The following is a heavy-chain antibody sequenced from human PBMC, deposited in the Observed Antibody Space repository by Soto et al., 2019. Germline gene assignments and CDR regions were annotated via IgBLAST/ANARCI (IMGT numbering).Heavy chain of an antibody. Sequence: SVKVSCKASGGTFSSYAISWVRQAPGQGLEWMGGIIPIFGTANYAQKFQGRVTITADESTSTAYMELSSLRSEDTAVYYCARGVVVDAKFPLAYYYYGMDVWGQGTTVTVSS. D-gene: IGHD2-15*01. J-gene: IGHJ6*02. CDR1: GGTFSSYA. CDR2: IIPIFGTA. CDR3: ARGVVVDAKFPLAYYYYGMDV. V-gene: IGHV1-69*13.